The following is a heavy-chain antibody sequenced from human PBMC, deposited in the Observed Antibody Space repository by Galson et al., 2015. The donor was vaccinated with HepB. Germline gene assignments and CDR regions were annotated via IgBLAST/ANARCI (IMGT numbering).Heavy chain of an antibody. CDR1: GFTFSSYA. CDR3: ARGGANWGIYYSVFSGTAV. Sequence: SLRLSCAASGFTFSSYAMHWVRQAPGKGLEWVAVISYDGSNKYYADSVKGRFTISRDNSKNTLYLKMNSLRAEDTAMYFCARGGANWGIYYSVFSGTAVCGRGTAVTVS. V-gene: IGHV3-30*04. CDR2: ISYDGSNK. J-gene: IGHJ6*02. D-gene: IGHD7-27*01.